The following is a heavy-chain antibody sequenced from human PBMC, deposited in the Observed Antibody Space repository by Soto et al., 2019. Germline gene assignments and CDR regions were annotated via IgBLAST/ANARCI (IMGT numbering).Heavy chain of an antibody. J-gene: IGHJ4*02. Sequence: PSETLSLTCFVSGYSITAGGYDWSWIRHHPGKGLEWIGSFYSSGSIIYNPSLRSRVSISGDTSSNQFSMSLTSVTAADTARYYCARDVDYNNWVLYYWGQGSLVTVSS. D-gene: IGHD1-1*01. CDR1: GYSITAGGYD. CDR3: ARDVDYNNWVLYY. CDR2: FYSSGSI. V-gene: IGHV4-31*03.